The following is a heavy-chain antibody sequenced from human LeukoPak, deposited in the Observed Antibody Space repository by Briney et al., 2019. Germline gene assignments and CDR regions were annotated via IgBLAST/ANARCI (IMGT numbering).Heavy chain of an antibody. D-gene: IGHD4-23*01. Sequence: EASVKVSCKASGGTFSSYGISWVRQAPGQGLEWMGWISAYNGNTNYAQKLQGRVTMTTDTSTSTAYMELRSLRSDDTAVYYCARIFLSVVAPKRWFDPWGQGTLVTVSS. CDR2: ISAYNGNT. CDR1: GGTFSSYG. V-gene: IGHV1-18*01. CDR3: ARIFLSVVAPKRWFDP. J-gene: IGHJ5*02.